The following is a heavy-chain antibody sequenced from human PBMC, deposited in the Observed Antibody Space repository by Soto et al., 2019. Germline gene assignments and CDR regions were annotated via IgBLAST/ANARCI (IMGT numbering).Heavy chain of an antibody. V-gene: IGHV4-59*01. Sequence: SETLSLTCTVSGGSISSYYWSWIRQPPGKGLEWIGYIYYSGSTNYNPSLKSRVTISVDTSKNQFSLKLSSVTAADTAVYYCAREGRFAVAGTPYYYYYYMDVWGKGTTVTVSS. D-gene: IGHD6-19*01. CDR2: IYYSGST. CDR3: AREGRFAVAGTPYYYYYYMDV. J-gene: IGHJ6*03. CDR1: GGSISSYY.